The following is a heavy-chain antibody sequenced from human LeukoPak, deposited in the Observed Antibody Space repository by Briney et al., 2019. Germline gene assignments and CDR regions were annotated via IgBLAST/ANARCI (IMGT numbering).Heavy chain of an antibody. V-gene: IGHV1-69*02. CDR1: GGTFSGYT. CDR3: AWELLSRWYFDL. Sequence: ASVKVSRKASGGTFSGYTISWVRQAPGQGLEWMGRIIPILGIANYAQKFQGRVTITADKSTSTAYMELSSLRSEDTAVYYCAWELLSRWYFDLWGRGTLVTVSS. CDR2: IIPILGIA. D-gene: IGHD1-26*01. J-gene: IGHJ2*01.